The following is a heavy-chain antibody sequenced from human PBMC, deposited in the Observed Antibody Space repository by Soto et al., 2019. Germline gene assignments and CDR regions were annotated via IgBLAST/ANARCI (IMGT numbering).Heavy chain of an antibody. Sequence: GESLKISCKGSGYSFTSYWISWVRQMPGKGLEWMGRIDPSDSYTNYSPSFQGHVTISADKSISTAYLQWSSLKASDTAMYYCASSGYSSSSRGYWHFDLWGRGTLVTVSS. J-gene: IGHJ2*01. D-gene: IGHD6-6*01. CDR2: IDPSDSYT. CDR3: ASSGYSSSSRGYWHFDL. V-gene: IGHV5-10-1*01. CDR1: GYSFTSYW.